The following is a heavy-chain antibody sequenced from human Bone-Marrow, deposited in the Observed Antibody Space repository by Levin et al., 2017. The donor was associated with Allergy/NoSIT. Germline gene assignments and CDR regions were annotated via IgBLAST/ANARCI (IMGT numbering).Heavy chain of an antibody. CDR3: AKNYYDFWSGYHDY. V-gene: IGHV3-23*01. D-gene: IGHD3-3*01. CDR2: ASGSGDST. CDR1: GFTFGSYV. Sequence: GGSLRLSCAASGFTFGSYVMTWVRQAPGKGLEWVSSASGSGDSTHYADSVKGRFTISRDNSKNTLYLQMNSLRAEDTAVYSCAKNYYDFWSGYHDYWGQGTLVTVSS. J-gene: IGHJ4*02.